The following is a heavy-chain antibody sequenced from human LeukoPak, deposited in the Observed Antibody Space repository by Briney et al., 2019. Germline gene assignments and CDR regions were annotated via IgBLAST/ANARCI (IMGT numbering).Heavy chain of an antibody. D-gene: IGHD6-13*01. CDR3: ARAPVRVAAVGKYFDY. J-gene: IGHJ4*02. V-gene: IGHV4-34*01. CDR2: IDHSGST. Sequence: SSETLSLTCAVYGGSFSNYYWGWIRQPPGKGLEWIGEIDHSGSTNYNPPLKSRLTISVDTSKKQFSLKLSSVTAADTAGYYCARAPVRVAAVGKYFDYWGQGTLVTVSS. CDR1: GGSFSNYY.